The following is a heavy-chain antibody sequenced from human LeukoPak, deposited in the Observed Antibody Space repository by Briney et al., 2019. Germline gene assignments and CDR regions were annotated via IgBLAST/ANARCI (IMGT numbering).Heavy chain of an antibody. J-gene: IGHJ4*02. D-gene: IGHD3-22*01. CDR2: IDHRGNT. V-gene: IGHV4-34*01. Sequence: PSETLSLTCAAYGGSFIGYQWSWIRQPPGKGLEWIGEIDHRGNTNYNPSLKSRVTISVDTSKTQFSLNLTSVTAADTAVYYCARFRLGSGYYRWNAFDYWGQGTLVTVSS. CDR3: ARFRLGSGYYRWNAFDY. CDR1: GGSFIGYQ.